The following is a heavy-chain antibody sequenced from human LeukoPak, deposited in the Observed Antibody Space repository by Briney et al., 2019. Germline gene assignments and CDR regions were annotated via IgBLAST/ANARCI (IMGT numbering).Heavy chain of an antibody. Sequence: GGALGLSCAASGFPFSSYRMKWGRPAPGKGVEWVSYISSSSSTIYYADSVKGRFTISRDNAKNSLYLQMNSLRAEDTAVYYCARISDAFDIWGQGTMATVSS. CDR2: ISSSSSTI. V-gene: IGHV3-48*01. J-gene: IGHJ3*02. CDR1: GFPFSSYR. CDR3: ARISDAFDI.